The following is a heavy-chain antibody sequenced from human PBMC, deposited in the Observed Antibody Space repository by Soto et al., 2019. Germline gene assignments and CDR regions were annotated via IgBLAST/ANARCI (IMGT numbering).Heavy chain of an antibody. CDR2: ISGSGGST. CDR1: GFTFSSYA. V-gene: IGHV3-23*01. D-gene: IGHD3-22*01. J-gene: IGHJ3*02. Sequence: GGSLRLSCAASGFTFSSYAMSWVRQAPGKGLEWVSAISGSGGSTYYADSVKGRLTISRDNSKNTLYLQMNSLRAEDTAVYYCAKDNYYDSSGYYYGRAFDIWGQGTMVTVSS. CDR3: AKDNYYDSSGYYYGRAFDI.